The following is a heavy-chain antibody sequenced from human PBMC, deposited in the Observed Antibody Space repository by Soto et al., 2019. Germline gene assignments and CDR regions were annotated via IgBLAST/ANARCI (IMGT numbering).Heavy chain of an antibody. Sequence: ETLSLTCAVSGGSISSSNWWSWVRQPPGKGLEWIGEIYHSGSTNYNPSLKSRVTISVDTSKNQFSLKLSSVTAADTAVYYCARRRRQYYYDSSGYYTWGQGTLVTVSS. D-gene: IGHD3-22*01. CDR3: ARRRRQYYYDSSGYYT. J-gene: IGHJ5*02. V-gene: IGHV4-4*02. CDR2: IYHSGST. CDR1: GGSISSSNW.